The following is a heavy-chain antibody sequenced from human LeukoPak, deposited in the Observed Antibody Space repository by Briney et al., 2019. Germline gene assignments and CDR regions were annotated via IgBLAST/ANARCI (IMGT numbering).Heavy chain of an antibody. Sequence: PSQTLSLTCTVSGGSISSGSYYWSWIRQPPGKGLEWIGYIFYSGSTNYNPSLKSRVTISVDTSKNQFSLKLSSVTAADTAVYYCARNFVVVSSLGFDPWGQGTLVTVSS. CDR1: GGSISSGSYY. CDR2: IFYSGST. V-gene: IGHV4-61*01. CDR3: ARNFVVVSSLGFDP. J-gene: IGHJ5*02. D-gene: IGHD2-2*01.